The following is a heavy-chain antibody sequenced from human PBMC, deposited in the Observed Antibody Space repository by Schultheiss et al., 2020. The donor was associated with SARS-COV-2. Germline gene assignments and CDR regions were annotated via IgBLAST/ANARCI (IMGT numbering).Heavy chain of an antibody. J-gene: IGHJ3*02. V-gene: IGHV3-53*01. D-gene: IGHD5-18*01. CDR2: IYSGGST. CDR3: ARGRGYSYGLLDAFDI. CDR1: GFIFSNYG. Sequence: GGSLRLSCAASGFIFSNYGMHWVRQAPGKGLEWVSVIYSGGSTYYADSVKGRFTISRDNSKNTLYLQMNSLRAEDTAVYYCARGRGYSYGLLDAFDIWGQGTMVTVSS.